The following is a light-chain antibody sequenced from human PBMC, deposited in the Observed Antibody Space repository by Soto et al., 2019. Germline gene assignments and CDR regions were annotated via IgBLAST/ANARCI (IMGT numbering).Light chain of an antibody. CDR1: QSVSSSY. J-gene: IGKJ2*01. V-gene: IGKV3-20*01. CDR3: QQYGSSPRYT. CDR2: GAS. Sequence: EIVLTQSPGTLSLSPGERATLSCRASQSVSSSYLAWYQQKPGQAPRLLIYGASSRATGIPDRFSGSGSGTNFSLPIIRLEPEDFAVYYCQQYGSSPRYTFGQGTKLEIK.